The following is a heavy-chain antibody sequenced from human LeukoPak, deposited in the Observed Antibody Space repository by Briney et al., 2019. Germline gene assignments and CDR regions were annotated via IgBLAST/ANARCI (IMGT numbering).Heavy chain of an antibody. V-gene: IGHV3-48*01. J-gene: IGHJ4*02. D-gene: IGHD1-26*01. CDR3: ARDRGSYSGPYYFDY. Sequence: GGSLRLSCAASGFTFSSYSMNWVRQAPGKGLEWVSYISSSSSTIYYADSVKGRFTISRDNAKNSLYLQMNSLRAEDTAVYYCARDRGSYSGPYYFDYWGQGTLITVSS. CDR1: GFTFSSYS. CDR2: ISSSSSTI.